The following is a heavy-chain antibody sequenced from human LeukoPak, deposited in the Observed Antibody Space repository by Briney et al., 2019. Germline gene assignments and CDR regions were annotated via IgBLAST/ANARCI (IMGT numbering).Heavy chain of an antibody. D-gene: IGHD3-22*01. CDR1: GYTFTSYY. J-gene: IGHJ4*02. CDR2: INPSGGST. CDR3: ARVAYYHDSSGYLDY. V-gene: IGHV1-46*01. Sequence: ASVKVSCKASGYTFTSYYMHWVRQAPGQGLEWMGIINPSGGSTSYAQKFQGRVTMTRDTSTSTVYMELSSLRSEDTAVYYCARVAYYHDSSGYLDYWGQGTLVTVSS.